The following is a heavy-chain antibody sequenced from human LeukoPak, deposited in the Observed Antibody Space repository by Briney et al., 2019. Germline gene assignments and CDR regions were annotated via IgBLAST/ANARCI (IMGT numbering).Heavy chain of an antibody. V-gene: IGHV3-74*01. Sequence: PGGSLRLSCVASGFTFSDHWMHWVRQAPGKGLVWVSRINTDGSHTIYADSVQGRFTISRDNAKNTLYLQMSSLTAGDTAVYYCVRDPGSSSYWGQGVLVTVSS. D-gene: IGHD6-13*01. J-gene: IGHJ4*02. CDR2: INTDGSHT. CDR1: GFTFSDHW. CDR3: VRDPGSSSY.